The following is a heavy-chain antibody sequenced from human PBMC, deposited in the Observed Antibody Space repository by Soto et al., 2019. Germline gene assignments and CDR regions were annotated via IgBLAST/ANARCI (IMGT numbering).Heavy chain of an antibody. CDR2: IYYSGST. J-gene: IGHJ6*02. CDR1: GGSISSSSYY. V-gene: IGHV4-39*02. Sequence: QLQLQESGPGLVKPSETLSLTCTVSGGSISSSSYYWGWIRQPPGKGLEWIGSIYYSGSTYYNPSLKSRVTISVDTSKNQCSLKLSSVTAADTAVYYCARDVTYSSSWYDYYGMDVWGQGTTVTVSS. D-gene: IGHD6-13*01. CDR3: ARDVTYSSSWYDYYGMDV.